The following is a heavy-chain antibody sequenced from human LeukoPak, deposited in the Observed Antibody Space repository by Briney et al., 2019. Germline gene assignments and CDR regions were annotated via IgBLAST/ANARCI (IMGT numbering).Heavy chain of an antibody. J-gene: IGHJ2*01. CDR1: GGSISSYY. D-gene: IGHD5-24*01. CDR2: IYYSGST. Sequence: SETLSLTCTVSGGSISSYYWSWIRQPPGKGLEWIGYIYYSGSTNYNPSLKSRVTISVDRSKNQFSLKLSSVTAADTAVYYCARERKDGYSRAYWYFDLWGRGTLVTVSS. CDR3: ARERKDGYSRAYWYFDL. V-gene: IGHV4-59*12.